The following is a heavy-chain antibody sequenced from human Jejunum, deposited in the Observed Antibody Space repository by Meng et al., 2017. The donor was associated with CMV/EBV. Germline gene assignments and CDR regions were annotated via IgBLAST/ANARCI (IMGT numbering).Heavy chain of an antibody. Sequence: FIRSYWWGWIRQSPGKGLEWIGYIHHSGTTNRNPSLRSRAIMSVDTSNNQFSLKLTSVTAADTAVYYCARDSYHYGSSTYNWFDPWGQGILVTVSS. D-gene: IGHD3-10*01. V-gene: IGHV4-59*01. CDR1: FIRSYW. J-gene: IGHJ5*02. CDR2: IHHSGTT. CDR3: ARDSYHYGSSTYNWFDP.